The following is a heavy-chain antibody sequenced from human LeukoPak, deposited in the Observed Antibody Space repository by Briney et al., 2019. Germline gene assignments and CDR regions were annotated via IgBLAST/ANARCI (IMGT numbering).Heavy chain of an antibody. J-gene: IGHJ3*02. CDR1: GYTFTGYS. CDR2: INPNSGAT. CDR3: ARPGAGDYEGIAAFDI. Sequence: GASMKVSCKASGYTFTGYSIHWVRQAPGQGLEWMGWINPNSGATNYAQKFQGTVTMTRDTSISTAYMKLSRLRSDDTAVYYCARPGAGDYEGIAAFDIWGQGTMVTVSS. D-gene: IGHD4-17*01. V-gene: IGHV1-2*02.